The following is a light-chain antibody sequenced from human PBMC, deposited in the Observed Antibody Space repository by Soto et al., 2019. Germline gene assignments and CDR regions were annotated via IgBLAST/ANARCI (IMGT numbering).Light chain of an antibody. CDR3: QQYYNTPLA. CDR2: WAS. Sequence: DIVMTQSPDSLAVSLGERATINCKSSQSVLYSSDNKNYLAWYQQKPGQPPRLLIYWASSRESGVPDRFSASGSGTDFTLTISNLQAEDVAVYYCQQYYNTPLAFSGGTKVEIK. CDR1: QSVLYSSDNKNY. J-gene: IGKJ4*01. V-gene: IGKV4-1*01.